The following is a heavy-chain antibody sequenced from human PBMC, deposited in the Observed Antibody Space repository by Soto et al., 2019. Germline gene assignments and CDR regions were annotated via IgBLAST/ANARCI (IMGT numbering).Heavy chain of an antibody. CDR3: TTDVTHSGYDYPVDY. D-gene: IGHD5-12*01. Sequence: GGSLRLSCAASGFTFSNAWMSWVRQAPGKGLEWVGRIKSKTDGGTTDYAAPVKGRFTISRDDSKNTLYLQMNSLKTEDTAVYYCTTDVTHSGYDYPVDYWGQGTLVTV. CDR2: IKSKTDGGTT. CDR1: GFTFSNAW. J-gene: IGHJ4*02. V-gene: IGHV3-15*01.